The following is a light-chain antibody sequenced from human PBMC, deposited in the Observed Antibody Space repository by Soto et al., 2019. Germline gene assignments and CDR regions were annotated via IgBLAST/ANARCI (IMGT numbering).Light chain of an antibody. CDR3: QQYYRPWT. CDR2: WAS. J-gene: IGKJ1*01. V-gene: IGKV4-1*01. Sequence: DIVMTQSPDSLAVSLGERATINCKSSQSVLYSSNNKKYLAWYQQKPGQPPKLLIYWASTRESGVPDRFSGIGSVTDFTLTISSLQAEDVAVYYCQQYYRPWTFGQGTKVEIK. CDR1: QSVLYSSNNKKY.